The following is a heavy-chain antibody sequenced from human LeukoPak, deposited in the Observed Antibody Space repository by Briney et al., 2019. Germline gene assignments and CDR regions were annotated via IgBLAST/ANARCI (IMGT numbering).Heavy chain of an antibody. CDR3: ARAGEFLYYFDY. CDR2: ISSSSSYI. Sequence: GGSLRLSCAASGFTFSSYSMNWVRQAPGKGLEWVSSISSSSSYIYYADSAKGRFTISRDNAKNSLYLQMNSLRAEDTAVYYCARAGEFLYYFDYWGQGTLVTVSS. J-gene: IGHJ4*02. D-gene: IGHD2-21*01. CDR1: GFTFSSYS. V-gene: IGHV3-21*01.